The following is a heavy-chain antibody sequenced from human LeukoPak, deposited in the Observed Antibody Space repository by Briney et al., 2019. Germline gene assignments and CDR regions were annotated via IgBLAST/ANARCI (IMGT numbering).Heavy chain of an antibody. D-gene: IGHD6-13*01. CDR2: IIPIFGTA. J-gene: IGHJ6*03. V-gene: IGHV1-69*05. CDR3: AGTAAGSYYYMDV. CDR1: GGTFSSYA. Sequence: SVKVSCKASGGTFSSYAISWVRQAPGQGLEWMGGIIPIFGTANYAQKFQGRVTITTDESTSTAYLELSSLRSEDTAVYYCAGTAAGSYYYMDVWGKGTTVTVSS.